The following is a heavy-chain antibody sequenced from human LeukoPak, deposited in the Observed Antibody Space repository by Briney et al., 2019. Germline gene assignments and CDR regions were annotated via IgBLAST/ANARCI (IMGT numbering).Heavy chain of an antibody. CDR3: ARGGYYYDSSGYSHLPDY. V-gene: IGHV1-69*13. J-gene: IGHJ4*02. CDR2: IIPIVGTT. CDR1: GGTFSSYA. Sequence: SVKVSCKASGGTFSSYAFSWVRQAPGQGLEWMGGIIPIVGTTNYAQMFQGRVTITADESTSTAYMALSSLRSEDTAVYYCARGGYYYDSSGYSHLPDYWGQGTLVTVSA. D-gene: IGHD3-22*01.